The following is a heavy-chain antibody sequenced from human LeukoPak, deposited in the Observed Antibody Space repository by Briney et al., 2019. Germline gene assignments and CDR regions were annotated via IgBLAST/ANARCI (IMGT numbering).Heavy chain of an antibody. J-gene: IGHJ4*02. Sequence: GGSLKLSCAASGFTFSDSGMHWVRQASGKGLEWVGRIRSRANSYATAYAASVKGRFTISRDDSKNTAYLQMNSLKTEDTAVYYCTRYGDYPFDYWGQGTLVTVSS. D-gene: IGHD2-21*01. CDR3: TRYGDYPFDY. CDR1: GFTFSDSG. CDR2: IRSRANSYAT. V-gene: IGHV3-73*01.